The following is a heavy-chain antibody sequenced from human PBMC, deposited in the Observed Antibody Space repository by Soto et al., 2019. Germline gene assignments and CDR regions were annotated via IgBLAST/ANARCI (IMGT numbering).Heavy chain of an antibody. D-gene: IGHD3-22*01. CDR2: ITGNGDTT. CDR3: ARARAYYYDSSGYLGPDY. CDR1: GFTFINTG. V-gene: IGHV3-23*01. Sequence: PGGSLRLSCAGSGFTFINTGMSWVRQAPGQGLEWVSAITGNGDTTYYADSVKGRVTMTTDTSTSTADMELRSLRSDDTAVYYCARARAYYYDSSGYLGPDYWGQGTLVTVSS. J-gene: IGHJ4*02.